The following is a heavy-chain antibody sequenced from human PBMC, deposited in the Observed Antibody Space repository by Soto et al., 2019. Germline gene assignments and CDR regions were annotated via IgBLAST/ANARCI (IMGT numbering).Heavy chain of an antibody. CDR3: AKDGPRRTSGYFFDY. V-gene: IGHV3-23*01. CDR1: GVTFSTYA. CDR2: VGASSLIT. J-gene: IGHJ4*02. D-gene: IGHD3-9*01. Sequence: PGGSLRLSCAASGVTFSTYAISWVRHAPGKEVGWVSGVGASSLITDYADPVKGRFYISSDNSKSRVSLHMNSLRAEDTALFSCAKDGPRRTSGYFFDYCGRGTRVTVSS.